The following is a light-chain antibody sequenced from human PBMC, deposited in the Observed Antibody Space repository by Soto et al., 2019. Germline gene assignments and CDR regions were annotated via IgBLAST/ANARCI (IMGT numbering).Light chain of an antibody. J-gene: IGKJ3*01. CDR3: QQYNTWPPAVT. CDR2: AAS. Sequence: EMVLTQSPATLSVSPGERATLFCRASQTVSSNLAGYQQKPGQAPRFLIYAASARATGVPARFRGSGSGTEFTLTISSVQSEDFAVYFCQQYNTWPPAVTFGPGTKVDIK. CDR1: QTVSSN. V-gene: IGKV3-15*01.